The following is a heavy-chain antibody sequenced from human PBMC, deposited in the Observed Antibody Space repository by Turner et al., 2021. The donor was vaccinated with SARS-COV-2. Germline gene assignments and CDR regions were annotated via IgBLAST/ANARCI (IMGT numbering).Heavy chain of an antibody. Sequence: EVQLVESGGGLVPPGRSLSLSCAASGFTFDDYAMHWVRQAPGKGLEWVSGISWNSGTIGYADSVKGRFTISRDNAKNSLYLQMNSLRAEDTALYYCAKDIGDYGNYHYYGMDVWGQGTTVTVSS. J-gene: IGHJ6*02. CDR3: AKDIGDYGNYHYYGMDV. CDR1: GFTFDDYA. V-gene: IGHV3-9*01. CDR2: ISWNSGTI. D-gene: IGHD3-16*01.